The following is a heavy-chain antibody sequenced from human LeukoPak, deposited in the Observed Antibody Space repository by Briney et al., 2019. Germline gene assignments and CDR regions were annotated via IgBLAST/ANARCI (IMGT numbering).Heavy chain of an antibody. CDR1: GFTFSSYA. J-gene: IGHJ4*02. V-gene: IGHV3-23*01. Sequence: GGSLRLSCAASGFTFSSYAMSWVRQAPGKGLEWVSAISGRGGSTYYADSVKGRFTISRDNSKNTLYLQMNSLRAEDTAVYYCAKASRLRFLEWLYDYWGQGTLVTVSS. CDR3: AKASRLRFLEWLYDY. D-gene: IGHD3-3*01. CDR2: ISGRGGST.